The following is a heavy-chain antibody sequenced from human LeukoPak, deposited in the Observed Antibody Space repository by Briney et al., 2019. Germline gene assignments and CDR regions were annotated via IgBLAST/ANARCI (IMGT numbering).Heavy chain of an antibody. V-gene: IGHV4-34*01. CDR1: GGSFSGYY. D-gene: IGHD3-3*01. CDR3: ARGGPRDYDFWSGYSTFDY. CDR2: INHSGST. Sequence: PSETLSLTCAVYGGSFSGYYWSWIRQPPGKGLEWIGEINHSGSTNYNPSLKSRVTISVDTSKNQFSLKLSSVTAAGTAVYYCARGGPRDYDFWSGYSTFDYWGQGTLVTVSS. J-gene: IGHJ4*02.